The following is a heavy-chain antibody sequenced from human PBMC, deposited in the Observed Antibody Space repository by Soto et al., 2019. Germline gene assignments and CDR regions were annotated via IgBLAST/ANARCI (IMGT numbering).Heavy chain of an antibody. CDR2: IIPIFGTA. J-gene: IGHJ3*02. CDR1: GGTFSSYA. Sequence: VKVSCKASGGTFSSYAISWVRQAPGQGLEWMGGIIPIFGTANYAQKFQGRVTITADESTSTAYMELSSLRSEDTAVYYCARELTMYYYDSSGAFDIWGQGTMVTVSS. D-gene: IGHD3-22*01. CDR3: ARELTMYYYDSSGAFDI. V-gene: IGHV1-69*13.